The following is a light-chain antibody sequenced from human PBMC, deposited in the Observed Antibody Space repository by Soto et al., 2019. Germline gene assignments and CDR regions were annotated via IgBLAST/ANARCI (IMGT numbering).Light chain of an antibody. V-gene: IGKV1-39*01. CDR3: QESYSTLWT. CDR1: QSVSSY. J-gene: IGKJ1*01. CDR2: AAS. Sequence: DIQMTQSPSSLSASVGDRFTITCLSSQSVSSYLKWYQQKPGKAPKLLIYAASSLQSGVPSRFSGSGSGTDFTLTISSLQPEDFAPYYCQESYSTLWTFGQGTKVDI.